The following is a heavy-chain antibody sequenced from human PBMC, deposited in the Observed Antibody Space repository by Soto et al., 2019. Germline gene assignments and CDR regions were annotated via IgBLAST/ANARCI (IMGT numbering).Heavy chain of an antibody. V-gene: IGHV4-30-4*01. CDR2: ISYSGNT. D-gene: IGHD3-16*02. J-gene: IGHJ4*02. CDR1: GGPISSGDYY. CDR3: ARTNYDYVWGSYRFDY. Sequence: KTSETLSLTCTLSGGPISSGDYYWSWVRQPPGKGLEWIGYISYSGNTYYNPSLKSRVTISGDTSKNQFSLKLSSVTAADTAVYYCARTNYDYVWGSYRFDYRCLGPLVTLSS.